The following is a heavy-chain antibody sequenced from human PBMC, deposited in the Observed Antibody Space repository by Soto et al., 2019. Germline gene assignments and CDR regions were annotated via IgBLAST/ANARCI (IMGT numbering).Heavy chain of an antibody. CDR1: GGTFSSYA. J-gene: IGHJ5*02. V-gene: IGHV1-69*13. D-gene: IGHD3-3*01. CDR3: ARAMYYDFWSGYYNTRNNWFDP. CDR2: IIPIFGTA. Sequence: ASVKVSCKASGGTFSSYAISCVRQAPGQGLEWMGGIIPIFGTANYAQKFQGRVTITADESTSTAYMELSSLRSEDTAVYYCARAMYYDFWSGYYNTRNNWFDPWGQGTLVTVS.